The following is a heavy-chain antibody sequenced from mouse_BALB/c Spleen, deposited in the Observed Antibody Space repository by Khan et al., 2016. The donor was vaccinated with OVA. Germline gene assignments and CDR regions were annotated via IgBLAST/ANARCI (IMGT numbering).Heavy chain of an antibody. J-gene: IGHJ4*01. Sequence: EVQLVESGPGLVKPSQSLSLTCTVTGYSITSEYAWNWIRQFPGNKLEWMGYISYSGSTNYNPSLKSRISVTRDTSKNQFFLQLNSVTTEDTATXYCARSVYYFYAYAMDYWGQGTSVTVSS. D-gene: IGHD2-2*01. CDR3: ARSVYYFYAYAMDY. V-gene: IGHV3-2*02. CDR2: ISYSGST. CDR1: GYSITSEYA.